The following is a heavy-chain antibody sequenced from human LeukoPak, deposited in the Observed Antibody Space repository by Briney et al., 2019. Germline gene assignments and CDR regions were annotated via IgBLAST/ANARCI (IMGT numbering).Heavy chain of an antibody. CDR1: GYTFTGYY. Sequence: ASVKVSCKASGYTFTGYYMHWVRQAPGQGLEWMGRINPNSGGTSYAQKFQGRVTMTRDTSISTAYMELSRLRSDDTAVYYCARVVIMFGGAQRDAFDIWGQGTMVTVSS. V-gene: IGHV1-2*06. CDR2: INPNSGGT. CDR3: ARVVIMFGGAQRDAFDI. J-gene: IGHJ3*02. D-gene: IGHD3-16*01.